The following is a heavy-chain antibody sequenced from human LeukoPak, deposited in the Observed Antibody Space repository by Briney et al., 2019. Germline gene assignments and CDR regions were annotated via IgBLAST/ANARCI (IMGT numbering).Heavy chain of an antibody. D-gene: IGHD3-22*01. CDR3: ARGHYYDSSGYFAYFDY. CDR2: VYNSESA. J-gene: IGHJ4*02. CDR1: GGSISSYY. V-gene: IGHV4-59*01. Sequence: PSETLSLTCTVSGGSISSYYWSWIRQPPGKGLEWIGYVYNSESANYNASLKSRVTMSLDMSKNQFSLKLSSVTAADTAVYYCARGHYYDSSGYFAYFDYWGQGALVTVSS.